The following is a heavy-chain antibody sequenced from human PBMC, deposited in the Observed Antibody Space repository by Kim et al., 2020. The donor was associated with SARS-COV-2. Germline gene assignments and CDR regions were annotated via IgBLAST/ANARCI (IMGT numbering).Heavy chain of an antibody. CDR2: IKQDGSEK. V-gene: IGHV3-7*01. D-gene: IGHD3-3*01. Sequence: GGSLRLSCAASGFTFSSYWMSWVRQAPGKGLEWVANIKQDGSEKYYVDSVKGRFTISRDNAKNSLYLQMNSLRAEDTAVYYCARELNLGADYYYYGMDVWGQGTTVTVSS. CDR1: GFTFSSYW. CDR3: ARELNLGADYYYYGMDV. J-gene: IGHJ6*02.